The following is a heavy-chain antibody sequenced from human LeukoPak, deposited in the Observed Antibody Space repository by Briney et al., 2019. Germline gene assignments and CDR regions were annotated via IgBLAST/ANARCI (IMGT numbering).Heavy chain of an antibody. V-gene: IGHV3-43*02. D-gene: IGHD2/OR15-2a*01. J-gene: IGHJ6*02. CDR2: IHADGGRT. Sequence: GGSLRLSCAASGFSFGDYAMHWVRQIPGKGLECVAHIHADGGRTFYADSVNGRFTISRDNGKNFLYLQMNSLTSDDTALYYCSTWAFYHGLDVWVQGTAVTVSS. CDR3: STWAFYHGLDV. CDR1: GFSFGDYA.